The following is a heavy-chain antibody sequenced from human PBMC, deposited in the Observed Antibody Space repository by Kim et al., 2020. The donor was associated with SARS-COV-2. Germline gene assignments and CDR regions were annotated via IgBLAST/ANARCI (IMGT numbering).Heavy chain of an antibody. Sequence: SETLSLTCTVSGASVGSGSYYWSWIRQPPGKGLEWIGSVYYNGVVNYNPSLESRLTISVDTSKNQFSLELSSVTAADTAVYYGARENTRSGSDYYAWFDPWGQGTLVTVSS. CDR3: ARENTRSGSDYYAWFDP. CDR2: VYYNGVV. D-gene: IGHD1-26*01. CDR1: GASVGSGSYY. V-gene: IGHV4-61*01. J-gene: IGHJ5*02.